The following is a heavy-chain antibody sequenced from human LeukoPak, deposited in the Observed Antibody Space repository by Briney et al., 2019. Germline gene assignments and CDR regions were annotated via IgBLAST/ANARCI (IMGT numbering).Heavy chain of an antibody. CDR2: ISVYNSNT. CDR1: GYTFTGYY. J-gene: IGHJ6*03. D-gene: IGHD6-19*01. Sequence: ASVKVSCKASGYTFTGYYMHWVRQAPGQGLEWMGWISVYNSNTNYAQKLQGRVTMTTDTSTSTAYMELRSLRSDDTAVYYCAREGGYYSSGWYSHSYYYMDVWGKGTTVTISS. CDR3: AREGGYYSSGWYSHSYYYMDV. V-gene: IGHV1-18*04.